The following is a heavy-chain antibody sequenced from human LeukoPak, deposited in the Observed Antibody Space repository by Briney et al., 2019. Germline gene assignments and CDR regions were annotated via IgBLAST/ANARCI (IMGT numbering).Heavy chain of an antibody. CDR2: INYNSANK. Sequence: PGGSLRLSCTTSGFTFSSFTMSWVRQAPGKGLGWVSSINYNSANKWHADSVKGRFTISRDNSKNTLYLQMHSLRVDDTALYYCTKRRPSGSVTVDEYWGQGALVTVSS. CDR3: TKRRPSGSVTVDEY. V-gene: IGHV3-23*01. CDR1: GFTFSSFT. D-gene: IGHD2-21*02. J-gene: IGHJ4*02.